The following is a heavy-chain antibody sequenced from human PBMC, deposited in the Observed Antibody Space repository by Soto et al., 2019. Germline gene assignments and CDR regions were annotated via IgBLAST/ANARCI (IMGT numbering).Heavy chain of an antibody. CDR1: GYTLTELS. J-gene: IGHJ3*02. CDR3: ATVETGDIRNAFDI. V-gene: IGHV1-24*01. D-gene: IGHD7-27*01. CDR2: FDPEDGET. Sequence: ASVKVSCKVSGYTLTELSMHWVRQAPGKGLEWMGGFDPEDGETIYAQKFQGRVTMTEDTSTDTAYMELSSLRSEDTAVYYCATVETGDIRNAFDIWGQGTMVTVSS.